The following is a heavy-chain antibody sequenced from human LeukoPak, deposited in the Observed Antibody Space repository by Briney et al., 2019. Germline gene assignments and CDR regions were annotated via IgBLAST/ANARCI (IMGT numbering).Heavy chain of an antibody. CDR2: ISAYNGNT. J-gene: IGHJ4*02. V-gene: IGHV1-18*01. CDR1: GYTFTSYG. CDR3: ARDTPDEPPKTYYDFWSGYSASIDY. Sequence: ASVKVSCKASGYTFTSYGISWVRQAPGQGLEWMGWISAYNGNTNYAQKLQGRVTMTTDTSTSTAYMELRSLRSDDTAVYYCARDTPDEPPKTYYDFWSGYSASIDYWGQGTLVTVSS. D-gene: IGHD3-3*01.